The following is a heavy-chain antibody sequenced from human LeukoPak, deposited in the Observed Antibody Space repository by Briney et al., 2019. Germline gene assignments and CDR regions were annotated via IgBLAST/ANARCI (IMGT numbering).Heavy chain of an antibody. CDR3: ASGYSYDLDY. Sequence: GGSLRLSCAASGFTVSSNYMSWVRQAPGKGLEWVSVIYSGGSTYYADSVKGRFTISRDNSKNTLYLQMSSLRADDTAVCYCASGYSYDLDYWGQGTLVTVSS. V-gene: IGHV3-53*01. CDR2: IYSGGST. CDR1: GFTVSSNY. D-gene: IGHD5-18*01. J-gene: IGHJ4*02.